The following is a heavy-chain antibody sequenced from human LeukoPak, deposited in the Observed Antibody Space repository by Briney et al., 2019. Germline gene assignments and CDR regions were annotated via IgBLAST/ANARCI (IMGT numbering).Heavy chain of an antibody. D-gene: IGHD2-2*01. CDR3: AKKLGYCSSTSCYFFRHYYYGMDV. CDR1: GFTFSSYA. J-gene: IGHJ6*02. CDR2: ISGTGSTT. V-gene: IGHV3-23*01. Sequence: PGGSLRLSCAASGFTFSSYAMSWVRQAPGKGLEWVSAISGTGSTTFYADSVKGRFTISRDNSKNTLYLQMNSLRAEDTAVYYCAKKLGYCSSTSCYFFRHYYYGMDVWGQGTTVTVSS.